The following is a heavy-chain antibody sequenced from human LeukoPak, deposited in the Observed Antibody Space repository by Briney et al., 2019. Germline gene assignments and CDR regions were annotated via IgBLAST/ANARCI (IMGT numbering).Heavy chain of an antibody. D-gene: IGHD5-18*01. J-gene: IGHJ6*02. CDR3: AKDRLLVDTAMVTPFHYYYYGMDV. V-gene: IGHV3-23*01. CDR1: GFTFSSYA. Sequence: PGGSLRLSCAASGFTFSSYAMSWVRQAPGKGLEWVSAISGSGGSTYYADSVKGRFTISRDNSKNTLYLQMNSLRAEDTAVYYCAKDRLLVDTAMVTPFHYYYYGMDVWGQGTTVTVSS. CDR2: ISGSGGST.